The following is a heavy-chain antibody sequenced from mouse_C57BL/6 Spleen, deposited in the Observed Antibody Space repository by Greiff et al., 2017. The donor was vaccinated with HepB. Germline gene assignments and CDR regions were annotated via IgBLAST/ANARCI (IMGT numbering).Heavy chain of an antibody. D-gene: IGHD1-1*01. Sequence: EVKLLESGGGLVQPGGSMKLSCAASGFTFSDAWMDWVRQSPEKGLEWVAEIRNKANNHATYYAESVKGRFTISRDDSKSSVYLQMNSLRAEDTGIYYCTSPYYYGSSPVYFDYWGQGTTLTVSS. J-gene: IGHJ2*01. CDR2: IRNKANNHAT. CDR3: TSPYYYGSSPVYFDY. CDR1: GFTFSDAW. V-gene: IGHV6-6*01.